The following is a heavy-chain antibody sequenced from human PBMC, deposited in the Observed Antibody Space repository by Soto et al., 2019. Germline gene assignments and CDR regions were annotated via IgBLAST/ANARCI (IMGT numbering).Heavy chain of an antibody. Sequence: PSETLSLTCTVSGVSISSGTFYWGWIRQSPGKGLEWIGSIYYSGTTYYNPSLKSRATISVDMSKNQFSLKLSSVTAAVTAVYFCTIVRPTSNWYSFDIWGQGTLVT. CDR3: TIVRPTSNWYSFDI. D-gene: IGHD6-13*01. CDR2: IYYSGTT. V-gene: IGHV4-39*01. CDR1: GVSISSGTFY. J-gene: IGHJ3*02.